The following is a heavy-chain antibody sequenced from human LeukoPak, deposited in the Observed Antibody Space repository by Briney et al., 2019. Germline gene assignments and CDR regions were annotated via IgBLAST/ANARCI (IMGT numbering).Heavy chain of an antibody. D-gene: IGHD4-23*01. Sequence: SQTLSLTCTVSGGSISSGGYYWSWIRQPPGKGLEWIGYIYHSGSTYYNPSLKSRVTISVDTSKNQFSLKLSSVTAADTAVYYCASDGRQTHFDYWGQGTLVTVSS. CDR3: ASDGRQTHFDY. J-gene: IGHJ4*02. CDR2: IYHSGST. V-gene: IGHV4-30-2*01. CDR1: GGSISSGGYY.